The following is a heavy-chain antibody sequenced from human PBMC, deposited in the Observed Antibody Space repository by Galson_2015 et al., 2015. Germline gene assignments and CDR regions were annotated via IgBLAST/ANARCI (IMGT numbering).Heavy chain of an antibody. D-gene: IGHD1-1*01. CDR1: GYTLTELS. J-gene: IGHJ4*02. V-gene: IGHV1-24*01. CDR3: ATDGIGNYYFDY. Sequence: KVSCKVSGYTLTELSMHWARQAPGKGLEWMGGFDPEDGETIYAQKFQGRVTMTEDTSTDTAYMELSSLRSEDTAVYYCATDGIGNYYFDYWGQGTLVTVSS. CDR2: FDPEDGET.